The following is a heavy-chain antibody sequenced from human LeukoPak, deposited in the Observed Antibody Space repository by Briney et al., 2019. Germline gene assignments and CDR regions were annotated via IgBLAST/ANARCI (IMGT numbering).Heavy chain of an antibody. CDR3: ARVRSGSHWRGKYYYYMGV. V-gene: IGHV3-7*01. D-gene: IGHD1-26*01. CDR1: GFTFSSYW. Sequence: GGSLRLSCAASGFTFSSYWMSWVRQAPGKGLEWVANIKQDGSEKYYVDSVKGRFTISRDNAKNSLYLQMNSLRAEDTAVYYCARVRSGSHWRGKYYYYMGVWGKGTTVTVSS. J-gene: IGHJ6*03. CDR2: IKQDGSEK.